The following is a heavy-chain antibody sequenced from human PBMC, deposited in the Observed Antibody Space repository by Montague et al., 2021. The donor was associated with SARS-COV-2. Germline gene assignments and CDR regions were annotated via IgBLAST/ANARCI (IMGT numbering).Heavy chain of an antibody. V-gene: IGHV4-4*02. CDR3: ATSSYDFWSGYTQGDNWFDP. D-gene: IGHD3-3*01. CDR1: GGSISSSNW. Sequence: SETLSLTCAVSGGSISSSNWWSWVRQPPGKGLEWIGGIYHSGSTNYNPSLKSRVTISVDKSKNQFSLKLSSVTAADTAVYYCATSSYDFWSGYTQGDNWFDPWGQGTLVTVSS. J-gene: IGHJ5*02. CDR2: IYHSGST.